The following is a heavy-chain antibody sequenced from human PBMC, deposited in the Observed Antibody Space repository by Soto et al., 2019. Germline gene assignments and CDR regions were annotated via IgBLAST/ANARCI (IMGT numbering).Heavy chain of an antibody. CDR2: IYTGGST. J-gene: IGHJ5*02. D-gene: IGHD4-17*01. Sequence: SGFTVSSDYMSWVRQAPGKGLEWVSVIYTGGSTYYADSVKGRFTFSRDNSKNTLYLQMNSLRAEDTAVYYCARAYGGNPALFDPWGQGTLVTVSS. CDR3: ARAYGGNPALFDP. V-gene: IGHV3-53*01. CDR1: GFTVSSDY.